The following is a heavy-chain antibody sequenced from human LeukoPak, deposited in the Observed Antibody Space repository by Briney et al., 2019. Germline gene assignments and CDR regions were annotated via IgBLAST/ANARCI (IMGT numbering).Heavy chain of an antibody. V-gene: IGHV1-2*02. CDR3: ARDNYGSGSYYK. J-gene: IGHJ4*02. CDR1: GYAFTGYY. D-gene: IGHD3-10*01. Sequence: ASVKVSCKASGYAFTGYYMHWVRQAPGQGLEWMGWINPNSGGTNYAQKFQGRVTMTRDTSISTAYMELSRLRSDDTAVYYCARDNYGSGSYYKWGQGTLVTVSS. CDR2: INPNSGGT.